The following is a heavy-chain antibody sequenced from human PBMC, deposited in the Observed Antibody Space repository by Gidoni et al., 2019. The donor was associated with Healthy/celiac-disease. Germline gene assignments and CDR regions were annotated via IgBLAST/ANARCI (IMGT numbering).Heavy chain of an antibody. J-gene: IGHJ4*02. D-gene: IGHD3-10*01. CDR2: ISSSSSYI. CDR1: GFTFSSYS. V-gene: IGHV3-21*01. CDR3: ARQGKIGWYYFDY. Sequence: EVQLVESGGGLVKPGGSLRLSCAASGFTFSSYSMNWVRQAPGKGLEWVSSISSSSSYIYYADSVKGRFTISRDNAKNSLYLQMNSLRAEDTAVYYCARQGKIGWYYFDYWGQGTLVTVSS.